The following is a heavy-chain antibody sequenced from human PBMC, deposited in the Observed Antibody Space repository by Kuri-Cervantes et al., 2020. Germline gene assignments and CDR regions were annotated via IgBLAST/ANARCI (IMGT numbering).Heavy chain of an antibody. CDR3: ARVGTMVRGVIAGWFDP. Sequence: ASVKVSCKASGYTFTGYYMHWVRQAPGQGLEWMGIINFSGGSTSYAQKFQGRVTMTRDTSTSTVYMELSSLRSEDTAVYYCARVGTMVRGVIAGWFDPWGQGTLVTVSS. J-gene: IGHJ5*02. D-gene: IGHD3-10*01. CDR2: INFSGGST. V-gene: IGHV1-46*01. CDR1: GYTFTGYY.